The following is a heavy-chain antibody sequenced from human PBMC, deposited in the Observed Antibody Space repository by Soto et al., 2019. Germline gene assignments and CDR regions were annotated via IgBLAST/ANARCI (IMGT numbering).Heavy chain of an antibody. V-gene: IGHV4-34*01. Sequence: SETLSLTCAVYGGSFSGYYWSWIRQPPGKGLEWIGEINHSGSTNSNPSLKSRVTISVDTSKNQFSLKLSSVTAADTAVYYCARGLSIAARPDYFDYWGQGTLVTVSS. J-gene: IGHJ4*02. CDR3: ARGLSIAARPDYFDY. CDR2: INHSGST. D-gene: IGHD6-6*01. CDR1: GGSFSGYY.